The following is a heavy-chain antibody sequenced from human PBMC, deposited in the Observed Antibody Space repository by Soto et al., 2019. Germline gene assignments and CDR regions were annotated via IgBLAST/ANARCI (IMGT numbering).Heavy chain of an antibody. J-gene: IGHJ4*02. V-gene: IGHV4-59*01. CDR3: ALAAAGTGLFDY. CDR2: IYYSGST. D-gene: IGHD6-13*01. CDR1: GGSISSYY. Sequence: SETLSLTCTVSGGSISSYYWSWIRQPPGKGLVWIGYIYYSGSTNYNPSLKSRVTISVDTSKNQFSLKLSSVTAADTAVYYCALAAAGTGLFDYWGQGTLVTVSS.